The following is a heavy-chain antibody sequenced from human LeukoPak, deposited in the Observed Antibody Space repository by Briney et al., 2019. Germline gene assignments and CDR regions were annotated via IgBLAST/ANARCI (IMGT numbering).Heavy chain of an antibody. J-gene: IGHJ4*02. CDR1: GGSISSYY. CDR3: ARQMEVVGATFFDY. D-gene: IGHD1-26*01. CDR2: IYYSGST. V-gene: IGHV4-59*01. Sequence: PSETLSPTCIVSGGSISSYYWSWIRQPPGKGLEWIGYIYYSGSTNYNPSLKSRVTISVDTSKNQFSLKLSSVTAADTAVYYCARQMEVVGATFFDYWGQGTLVTVSS.